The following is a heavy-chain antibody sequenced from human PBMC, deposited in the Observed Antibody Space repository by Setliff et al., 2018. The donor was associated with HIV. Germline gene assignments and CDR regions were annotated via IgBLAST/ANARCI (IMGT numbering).Heavy chain of an antibody. Sequence: GASVKVSCKASGYTFINYHITWVRQAPGQGLEWVGPISASSVNTNYTQGRVTMTTDISTSTAYMELRSLRSDDSAVYFCARVPVSSYYYYMDVWGKGTTVTVSS. CDR3: ARVPVSSYYYYMDV. J-gene: IGHJ6*03. CDR1: GYTFINYH. D-gene: IGHD6-13*01. V-gene: IGHV1-18*01. CDR2: ISASSVNT.